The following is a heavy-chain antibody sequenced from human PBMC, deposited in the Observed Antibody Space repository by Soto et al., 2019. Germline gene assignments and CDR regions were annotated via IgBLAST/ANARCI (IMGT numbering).Heavy chain of an antibody. CDR1: GGSITGYY. Sequence: SETLSITCTDSGGSITGYYWSWIWQPPGKGLEWIGYMYNTGSTVYNPSFKSRVTISVDTSKNQFSLKLNSVTAADTAVYYCARDLWGYCGTDCYPLDVWGQGTTVTVS. J-gene: IGHJ6*02. V-gene: IGHV4-59*01. CDR2: MYNTGST. D-gene: IGHD2-21*02. CDR3: ARDLWGYCGTDCYPLDV.